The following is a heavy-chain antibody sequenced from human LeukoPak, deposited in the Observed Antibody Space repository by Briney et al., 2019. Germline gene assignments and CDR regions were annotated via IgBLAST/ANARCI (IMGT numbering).Heavy chain of an antibody. CDR2: ISYDGSDK. D-gene: IGHD3-22*01. CDR1: GFIFSCYV. Sequence: PGRSLRFSCAASGFIFSCYVMHWVRQAPGKGLEGVAVISYDGSDKYYADSVKGRFTISRDNSKTTLYLQMNSLRAEDTAVYYCAKDRLGYDDSSGPNCFDYWGQGTLVTVSS. CDR3: AKDRLGYDDSSGPNCFDY. V-gene: IGHV3-30*18. J-gene: IGHJ4*02.